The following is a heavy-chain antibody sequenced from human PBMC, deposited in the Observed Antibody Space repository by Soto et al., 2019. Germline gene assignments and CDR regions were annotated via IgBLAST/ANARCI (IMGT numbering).Heavy chain of an antibody. J-gene: IGHJ6*02. V-gene: IGHV5-10-1*01. Sequence: PGESLKISCKGSGYSFTSYWISWVRQMPGKGLEWMGRIDPSDSYTNYSPSFQGHVTISADKSISTAYLQWSSLRASDTAMYYCASSGEAAPTLDYYYYYGMDVWGQGTTVTVSS. CDR3: ASSGEAAPTLDYYYYYGMDV. CDR2: IDPSDSYT. CDR1: GYSFTSYW. D-gene: IGHD6-6*01.